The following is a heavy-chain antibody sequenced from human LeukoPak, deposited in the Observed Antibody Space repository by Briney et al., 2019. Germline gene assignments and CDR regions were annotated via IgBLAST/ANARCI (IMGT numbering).Heavy chain of an antibody. D-gene: IGHD3-22*01. J-gene: IGHJ4*02. V-gene: IGHV4-59*08. CDR2: IYDSGST. Sequence: PSETVSLTCTVSGGSISSYYWSWIRQPPGKGLEWIGYIYDSGSTNYNPSLKSRVTISVDTSKNQFSLKLSSVTAADTAVYYCARHDKGFDYWGQGTLVTVSA. CDR1: GGSISSYY. CDR3: ARHDKGFDY.